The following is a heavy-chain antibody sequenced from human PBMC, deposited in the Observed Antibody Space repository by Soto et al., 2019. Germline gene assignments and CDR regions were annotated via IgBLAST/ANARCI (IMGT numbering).Heavy chain of an antibody. V-gene: IGHV4-4*02. Sequence: QVQLQESGPGLVKPSGTLSLTCAVSSGSISSSNWWSWVRQPPGKGLEWIGEIYHSGSTNYNPSLKSRVTISVDKSKNPFSLKLSSVTAADTAVYYCAVRGEAVAGTSPVDYWGQGTLVTVSS. D-gene: IGHD6-19*01. CDR2: IYHSGST. CDR3: AVRGEAVAGTSPVDY. CDR1: SGSISSSNW. J-gene: IGHJ4*02.